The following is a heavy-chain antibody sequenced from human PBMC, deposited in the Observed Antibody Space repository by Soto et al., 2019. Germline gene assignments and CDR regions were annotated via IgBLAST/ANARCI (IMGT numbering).Heavy chain of an antibody. J-gene: IGHJ4*02. Sequence: QVQLQESGPGLVKPSETLSLTCTVSGGSVSSHYWSWIRQPPGKGLEWIGFIYNSGTTYYNPSLKSXXTISVDPSENQFSLKLNSVTAADTAVYYCARGRGGSPAYDYWGQGTLVTVSS. V-gene: IGHV4-59*02. CDR1: GGSVSSHY. CDR3: ARGRGGSPAYDY. CDR2: IYNSGTT. D-gene: IGHD1-26*01.